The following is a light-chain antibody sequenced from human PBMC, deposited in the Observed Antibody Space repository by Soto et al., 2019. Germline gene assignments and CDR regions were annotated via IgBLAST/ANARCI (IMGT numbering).Light chain of an antibody. CDR1: QHVTTTY. J-gene: IGKJ4*01. CDR2: GAS. CDR3: QQYDSSFT. V-gene: IGKV3-20*01. Sequence: IVLTQSPATLSLSPGERATLSCTASQHVTTTYIAWDQQKFGQAPRLLIHGASTRATGTPDRFTGGGFGTDFTHTISREEPQEFAVYYCQQYDSSFTFGGGTKVEMK.